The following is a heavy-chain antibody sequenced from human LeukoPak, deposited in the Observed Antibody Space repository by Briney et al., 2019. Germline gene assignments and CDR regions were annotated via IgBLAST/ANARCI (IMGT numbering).Heavy chain of an antibody. CDR1: GFTFSSYS. J-gene: IGHJ4*02. D-gene: IGHD6-19*01. Sequence: GGSLRLSCAASGFTFSSYSMNWVRQAPGKGLEWVSYISSSSSTVCYADSVKGRFTISRDNAKNSLYLQMNSLRDEDTAVYYCARDVPNSSGWYRPHRGTATDYWGQGTLVTVSS. V-gene: IGHV3-48*02. CDR3: ARDVPNSSGWYRPHRGTATDY. CDR2: ISSSSSTV.